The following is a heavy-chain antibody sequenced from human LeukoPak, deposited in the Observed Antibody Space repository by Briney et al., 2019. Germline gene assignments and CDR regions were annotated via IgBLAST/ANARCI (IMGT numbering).Heavy chain of an antibody. CDR3: ARHKMVVVVVAATQSLWFDP. V-gene: IGHV4-39*01. J-gene: IGHJ5*02. CDR1: GESITTRHYY. D-gene: IGHD2-15*01. CDR2: IYYSGST. Sequence: PSATLSLTCSVSGESITTRHYYWGWVRQPPGKGLEWIGSIYYSGSTYYNPSLKSRVTISVDTSKNQFSLKLSSVTAADTAVYYCARHKMVVVVVAATQSLWFDPWGQGTLVTVSS.